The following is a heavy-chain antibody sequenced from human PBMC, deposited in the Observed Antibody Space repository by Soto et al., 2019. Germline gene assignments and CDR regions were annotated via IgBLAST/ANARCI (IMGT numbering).Heavy chain of an antibody. D-gene: IGHD5-18*01. V-gene: IGHV4-34*01. CDR1: GGSFSGYY. CDR3: ARRIQLWFRAYYYYGMDV. CDR2: INHSGST. Sequence: SETLSLTCAVYGGSFSGYYWSWIRQPPGKGLGWIGEINHSGSTKYNPSLKSRVTISVDTSKNQFSLKLSSVTAADTAVYYCARRIQLWFRAYYYYGMDVWGQGTTVTVSS. J-gene: IGHJ6*02.